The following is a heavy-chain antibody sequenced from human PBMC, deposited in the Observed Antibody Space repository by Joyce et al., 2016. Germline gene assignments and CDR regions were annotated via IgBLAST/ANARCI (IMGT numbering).Heavy chain of an antibody. J-gene: IGHJ6*03. V-gene: IGHV5-10-1*03. CDR2: IDPTDSYT. CDR1: GYRFSNYW. CDR3: ARAVKGGLRLSGVGGYDYYYMDV. D-gene: IGHD5-12*01. Sequence: EVQLVQSGAEVKKPGESLRISCKGSGYRFSNYWITWVRQMPGKGLEWMGRIDPTDSYTNYSPSFQGHVPISADRSINTVYLQWRSLQASDIAIYYCARAVKGGLRLSGVGGYDYYYMDVWGSGTTVAVSS.